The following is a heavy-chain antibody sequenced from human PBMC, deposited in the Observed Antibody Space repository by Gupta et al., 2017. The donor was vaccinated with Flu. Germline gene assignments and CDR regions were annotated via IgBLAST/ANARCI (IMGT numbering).Heavy chain of an antibody. CDR1: GGSINSWRYY. CDR2: VYQSGVT. V-gene: IGHV4-39*01. CDR3: ARNDRQVNTERYCDWLNWVDP. J-gene: IGHJ5*02. Sequence: QLRLQESGPGVVKPSESLSLTCTVSGGSINSWRYYWAWIRQPPGKGLEWIGSVYQSGVTYYNPALKRRVNISMETAKNQFSRRLNSLTAADTAVYYWARNDRQVNTERYCDWLNWVDPWGPGTLVTVSS. D-gene: IGHD3-9*01.